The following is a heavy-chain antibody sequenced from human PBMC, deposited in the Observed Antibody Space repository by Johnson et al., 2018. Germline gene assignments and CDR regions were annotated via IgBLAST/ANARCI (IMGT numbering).Heavy chain of an antibody. D-gene: IGHD5-18*01. CDR1: GFTFGDYA. CDR2: IRRKAYGGTT. Sequence: VQLVQSGGGLVQPGRSLRLSCTASGFTFGDYAMSWFRQAPGKGLEWVGFIRRKAYGGTTDFAASVKGRFTIPRDDSKSSAYLQMNSLKTEDTAVFYCTRVSASPYYYYNYMDVWGKGTTVTVSS. V-gene: IGHV3-49*03. J-gene: IGHJ6*03. CDR3: TRVSASPYYYYNYMDV.